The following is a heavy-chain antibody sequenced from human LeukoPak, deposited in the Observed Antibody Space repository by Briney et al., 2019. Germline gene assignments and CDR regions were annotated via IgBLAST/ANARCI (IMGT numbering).Heavy chain of an antibody. V-gene: IGHV4-59*01. CDR1: GGSISSYY. J-gene: IGHJ3*02. D-gene: IGHD1-26*01. Sequence: SETLSLTCTVSGGSISSYYWSWIRQPPGKGLEWIGYIYYSGSTNYNPSLTSRVTISVDTSKNQFSLKLSSVTAADTAVYYCARVSGRYPPLDAFDIWGQGTMVTVSS. CDR3: ARVSGRYPPLDAFDI. CDR2: IYYSGST.